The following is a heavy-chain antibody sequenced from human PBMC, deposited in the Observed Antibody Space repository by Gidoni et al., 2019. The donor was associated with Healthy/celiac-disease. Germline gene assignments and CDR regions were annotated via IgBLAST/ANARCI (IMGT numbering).Heavy chain of an antibody. V-gene: IGHV1-69*01. CDR1: GGTFSSYA. CDR3: AREDIRVWSGYSSRVDYYYYGMDV. Sequence: QVQLVQSGAEVKKPGSSVKVSCKASGGTFSSYAISWVRQAPGQGLEWMGGIIPIFGTANYAQKFQGRVTITADESTSTAYMELSSLRSEDTAVYYCAREDIRVWSGYSSRVDYYYYGMDVWGQGTTVTVSS. D-gene: IGHD3-3*01. CDR2: IIPIFGTA. J-gene: IGHJ6*02.